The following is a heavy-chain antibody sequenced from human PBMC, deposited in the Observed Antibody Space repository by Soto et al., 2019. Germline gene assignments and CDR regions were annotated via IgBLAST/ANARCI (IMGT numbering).Heavy chain of an antibody. CDR1: GYSFTSYW. V-gene: IGHV5-51*01. CDR2: IYPGDSDT. D-gene: IGHD3-10*01. Sequence: GESLKISCKCSGYSFTSYWIGWVRQMPGKGLEWMGIIYPGDSDTRYSPSFQGQVTISADKSISTAYLQWSSLKASDTAMYYCARQRVRGVSTYYYYGMDVWGQGTTVTVSS. J-gene: IGHJ6*02. CDR3: ARQRVRGVSTYYYYGMDV.